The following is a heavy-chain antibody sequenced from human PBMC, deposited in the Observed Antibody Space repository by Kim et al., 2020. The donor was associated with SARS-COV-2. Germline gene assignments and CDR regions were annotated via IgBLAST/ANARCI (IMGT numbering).Heavy chain of an antibody. CDR1: GFTFDDYT. Sequence: GGSLRLSCAASGFTFDDYTMHWVRQAPGKGLEWVSLISWDGGSTYYADSVKGRFTISRYNSKNSLYLQMNSLRTEDTALYYCAKDRATLRFLDGPGYYYGMDVWGQGTTVTVSS. CDR3: AKDRATLRFLDGPGYYYGMDV. CDR2: ISWDGGST. V-gene: IGHV3-43*01. J-gene: IGHJ6*02. D-gene: IGHD3-3*01.